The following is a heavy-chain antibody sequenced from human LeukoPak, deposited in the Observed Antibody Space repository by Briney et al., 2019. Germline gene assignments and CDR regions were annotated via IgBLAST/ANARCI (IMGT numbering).Heavy chain of an antibody. V-gene: IGHV3-7*01. J-gene: IGHJ4*02. Sequence: QSGGSLRLSCADSQFTFNESWMNWVRQAPGKGLEWVANMDPTGSQKRYVDSVRGRCTISKDNPGASLYLDMHSLRAEDTAIYYCAIWTSGNYWGQGTLVTVSS. CDR1: QFTFNESW. CDR2: MDPTGSQK. CDR3: AIWTSGNY. D-gene: IGHD1-1*01.